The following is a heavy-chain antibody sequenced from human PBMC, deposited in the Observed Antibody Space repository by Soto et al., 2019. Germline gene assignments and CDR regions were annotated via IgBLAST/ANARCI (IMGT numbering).Heavy chain of an antibody. CDR1: GFTFSSYW. CDR2: IKQDGSEK. CDR3: ARDHIVGATNFDF. J-gene: IGHJ4*02. Sequence: GGSLRLSCAASGFTFSSYWMSWVRQAPGKGLEWVANIKQDGSEKYYVDSVKGRFSISRDNAKNSLYLQMNSLRAEDTAVYFCARDHIVGATNFDFWGQGTLVTSPQ. V-gene: IGHV3-7*01. D-gene: IGHD1-26*01.